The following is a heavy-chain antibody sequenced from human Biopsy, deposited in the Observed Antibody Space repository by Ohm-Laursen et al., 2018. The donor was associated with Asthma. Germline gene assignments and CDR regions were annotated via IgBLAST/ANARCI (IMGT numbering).Heavy chain of an antibody. CDR1: GYTFNSAG. Sequence: ASVKASCKTSGYTFNSAGITWVRQAPGQGLEWMGWISVYNGNTKVAQKLQDRVTMITDTSTSTAYMELRSLRSDDTAVYFCARAVDYSHYYGIDVWGHGTTVTVS. D-gene: IGHD3-10*01. CDR2: ISVYNGNT. J-gene: IGHJ6*02. V-gene: IGHV1-18*01. CDR3: ARAVDYSHYYGIDV.